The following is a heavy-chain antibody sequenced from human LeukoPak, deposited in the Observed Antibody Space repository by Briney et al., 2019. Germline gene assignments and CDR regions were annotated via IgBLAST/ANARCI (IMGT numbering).Heavy chain of an antibody. CDR2: ISSSTSYI. CDR3: ARVTRFLEWLTVDY. Sequence: GGSLRLSCAASGFTFSSYSMNWVRQAPGKGLEWVSSISSSTSYIYYADSVKGRFTISRDNAKNSLYLQMNSLRAEDTAVYYCARVTRFLEWLTVDYWGQGTLVTVSS. CDR1: GFTFSSYS. J-gene: IGHJ4*02. D-gene: IGHD3-3*01. V-gene: IGHV3-21*01.